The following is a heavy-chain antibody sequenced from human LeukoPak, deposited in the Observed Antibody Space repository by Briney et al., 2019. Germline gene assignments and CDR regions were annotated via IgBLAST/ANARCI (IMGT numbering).Heavy chain of an antibody. Sequence: PSETLSLTCTVSGXSISSSSDFWGWIRQPPGKGLEWIGNIYYSGSTYYNPSLKSRVTISVDTSKNQFSLKLSSVTAADTAVYYCARRLAAAFDYWGQGTLVTVSS. J-gene: IGHJ4*02. CDR1: GXSISSSSDF. CDR2: IYYSGST. V-gene: IGHV4-39*01. CDR3: ARRLAAAFDY. D-gene: IGHD6-13*01.